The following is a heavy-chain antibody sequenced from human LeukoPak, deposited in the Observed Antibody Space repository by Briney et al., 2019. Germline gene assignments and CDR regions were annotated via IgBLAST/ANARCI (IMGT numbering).Heavy chain of an antibody. CDR2: IRGSGGST. V-gene: IGHV3-23*01. J-gene: IGHJ4*02. CDR3: AKDEGPDGYNY. Sequence: GASVKVSCKASGGTFSSYAMSWVRQAPGKGLEWVSAIRGSGGSTYYADSVKGRFTISRDNSKNTLYLQMNSLRAEDTAVYYCAKDEGPDGYNYWGQGTLVTVSS. CDR1: GGTFSSYA. D-gene: IGHD5-24*01.